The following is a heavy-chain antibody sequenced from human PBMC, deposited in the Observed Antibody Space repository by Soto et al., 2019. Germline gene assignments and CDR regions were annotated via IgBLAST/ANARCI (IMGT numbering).Heavy chain of an antibody. Sequence: SQSLSLTCAISGDSVSSNSAAWNWIRQSPSRGLEWLGRTYYRSKWYNDYAVSVKSRIPINPDTSKNQSSLQLTSVTPEDTAVYYCAQMAPAGERTMDVWGQGTTVTVSS. CDR3: AQMAPAGERTMDV. CDR1: GDSVSSNSAA. CDR2: TYYRSKWYN. V-gene: IGHV6-1*01. J-gene: IGHJ6*02. D-gene: IGHD6-13*01.